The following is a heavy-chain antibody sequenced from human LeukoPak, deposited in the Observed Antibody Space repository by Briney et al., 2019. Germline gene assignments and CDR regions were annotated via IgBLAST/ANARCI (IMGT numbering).Heavy chain of an antibody. CDR1: GFSFSTRG. CDR3: ARLYSSGWDADH. Sequence: GGSLRLSCAASGFSFSTRGMHWVRQAPGKGLEWVAAISYDGSNKYYADSVKDRFTISRDNSKNTLDLQMNSLRAEDTAVYYCARLYSSGWDADHWGQGTLVTVSS. V-gene: IGHV3-33*01. CDR2: ISYDGSNK. J-gene: IGHJ4*02. D-gene: IGHD6-19*01.